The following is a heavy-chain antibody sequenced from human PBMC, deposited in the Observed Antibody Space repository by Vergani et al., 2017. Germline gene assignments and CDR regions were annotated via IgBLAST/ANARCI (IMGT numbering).Heavy chain of an antibody. CDR1: GGSFSGYY. CDR2: INHSGST. CDR3: ARQYCSSTSCSDAFDI. V-gene: IGHV4-34*01. Sequence: QVQLPQWGAGLLKPSETLSLTCAVYGGSFSGYYWSWIRQPPGKGLEWIREINHSGSTNYNPSLKSRVTISVDTSKNQFSLKLSSVTAADTAVYYCARQYCSSTSCSDAFDIWGQGTMVTVSS. D-gene: IGHD2-2*01. J-gene: IGHJ3*02.